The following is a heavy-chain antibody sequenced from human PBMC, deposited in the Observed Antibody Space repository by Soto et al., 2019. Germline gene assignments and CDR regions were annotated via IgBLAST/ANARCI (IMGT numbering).Heavy chain of an antibody. V-gene: IGHV3-33*08. Sequence: VQLLESGGGLVQPGGSLRLSCAASGFTFSSYGMHWVRQAPGKGLEWVAVIWYDGSNKYYADSVKGRFTISRDNSKNTLYLQMNSLRAEDTAVYYCARDVGGSYSFYYYGMDVWGQGTTVTVSS. CDR2: IWYDGSNK. CDR1: GFTFSSYG. J-gene: IGHJ6*02. D-gene: IGHD1-26*01. CDR3: ARDVGGSYSFYYYGMDV.